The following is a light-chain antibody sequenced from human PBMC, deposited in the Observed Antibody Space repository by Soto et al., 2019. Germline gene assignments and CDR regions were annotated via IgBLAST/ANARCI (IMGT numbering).Light chain of an antibody. CDR2: GAS. CDR3: QQYNNWPPSIT. CDR1: QSVSSY. V-gene: IGKV3D-15*01. Sequence: EIVVTQSPATLSLSPGERATLSCRASQSVSSYLAWYQQKPGQAPRLLIYGASSRATGIPDRFSGSGSGTDFTLTISSLQSEDFAVYYCQQYNNWPPSITFGQGTRLEI. J-gene: IGKJ5*01.